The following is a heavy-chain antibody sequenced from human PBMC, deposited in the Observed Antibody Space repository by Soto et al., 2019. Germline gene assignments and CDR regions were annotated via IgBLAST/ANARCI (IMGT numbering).Heavy chain of an antibody. CDR1: GGSISSGGYY. V-gene: IGHV4-31*03. CDR2: IYYSGST. J-gene: IGHJ5*02. CDR3: ARDEGIAQGWFDP. Sequence: SETLSLTCTVSGGSISSGGYYWSWIRQHPGKGLEWIGYIYYSGSTYYNPSLKSRVTISVDTSKNQFSLKLSSVTAADTAVYYCARDEGIAQGWFDPWGQGTLVTVSS.